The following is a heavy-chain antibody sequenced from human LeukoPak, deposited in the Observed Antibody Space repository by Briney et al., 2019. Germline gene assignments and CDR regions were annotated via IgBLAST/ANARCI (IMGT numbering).Heavy chain of an antibody. CDR2: IYHSGST. CDR3: ARVAGSVAAFV. D-gene: IGHD6-19*01. V-gene: IGHV4-38-2*01. CDR1: GYSISSGYY. J-gene: IGHJ3*01. Sequence: SETLSLTCAVSGYSISSGYYWGWIRQPPGKGLEWIGSIYHSGSTYYNPSLKSRVTISVDTSKNQFSLKLSSVTAADTAVYYCARVAGSVAAFVWGQGTMVTVSS.